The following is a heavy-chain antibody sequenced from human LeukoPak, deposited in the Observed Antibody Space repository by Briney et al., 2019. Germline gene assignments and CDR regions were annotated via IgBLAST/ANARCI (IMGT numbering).Heavy chain of an antibody. V-gene: IGHV1-69*06. CDR1: GGTFSSYA. CDR2: IIPIFGTA. J-gene: IGHJ4*02. D-gene: IGHD3-22*01. Sequence: ASVKVSCKASGGTFSSYAISWVRQAPGQGLEWMGGIIPIFGTANYAQKFQGRVTITADKSTSTAYMELSSLRSEDTAVYYCARAYYYDSSGYSNFDYWGQGTLVTVSS. CDR3: ARAYYYDSSGYSNFDY.